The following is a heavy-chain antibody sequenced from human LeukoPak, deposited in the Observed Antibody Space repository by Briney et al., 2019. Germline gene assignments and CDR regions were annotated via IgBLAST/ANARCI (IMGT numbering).Heavy chain of an antibody. Sequence: GASVKVSCKASGGTFSSYAISWVRQAPGQGLEWMGGIIPILGIANYAQKFQGRVTITADKSTSTAYMELSSLRSEDTAVYYCARDVEQWLFDYWGQGTLVTVSS. CDR1: GGTFSSYA. CDR3: ARDVEQWLFDY. CDR2: IIPILGIA. V-gene: IGHV1-69*04. J-gene: IGHJ4*02. D-gene: IGHD6-19*01.